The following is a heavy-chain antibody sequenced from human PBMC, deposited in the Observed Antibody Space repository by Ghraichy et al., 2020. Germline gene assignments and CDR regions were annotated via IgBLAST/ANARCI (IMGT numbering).Heavy chain of an antibody. CDR2: IVVGSGNT. Sequence: SVKVSCKASGFTFVSSIMQWVRQARGQRLEWIGWIVVGSGNTDYAPKFQERVTITRDKSTSTVSMELSGLRFEDTAVYYCWTRPLDSSSWFDNWGQGTLVTVSS. CDR3: WTRPLDSSSWFDN. V-gene: IGHV1-58*02. D-gene: IGHD6-13*01. J-gene: IGHJ4*02. CDR1: GFTFVSSI.